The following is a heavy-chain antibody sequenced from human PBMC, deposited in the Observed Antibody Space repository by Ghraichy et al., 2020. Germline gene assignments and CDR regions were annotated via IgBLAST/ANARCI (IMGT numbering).Heavy chain of an antibody. CDR2: IYYTGSA. CDR1: GGSISSSSYY. CDR3: ARPQSDYNYAIDV. Sequence: SQTLSLTCTVSGGSISSSSYYWAWIRQPPGKGLELIGSIYYTGSAYYNPSLKSRVTLSVERSKNQFSLKVSSVTAADTAVYYCARPQSDYNYAIDVWGEGTTVTVSS. J-gene: IGHJ6*04. V-gene: IGHV4-39*01.